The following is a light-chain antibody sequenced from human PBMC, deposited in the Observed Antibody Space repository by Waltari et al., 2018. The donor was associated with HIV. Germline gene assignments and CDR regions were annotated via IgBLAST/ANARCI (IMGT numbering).Light chain of an antibody. Sequence: DIQMTQSPSSLSASVGDRVTITCRASDTLDNFLNWYQQKPGKAPNLLIFAATTLKDGVSSRFSGSGSGTDYNLTINSLQPEDFATYFCQQALRTPLNFGGGT. CDR2: AAT. J-gene: IGKJ4*01. V-gene: IGKV1-39*01. CDR3: QQALRTPLN. CDR1: DTLDNF.